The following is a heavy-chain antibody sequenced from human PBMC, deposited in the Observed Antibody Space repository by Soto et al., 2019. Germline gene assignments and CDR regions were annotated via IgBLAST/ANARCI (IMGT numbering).Heavy chain of an antibody. CDR3: AHGSSIVGAPAFDY. CDR1: GFSLSTSGVG. V-gene: IGHV2-5*02. Sequence: QITLKESGPALVKPTQTLTLTCSFSGFSLSTSGVGVGWVRQAPGKALEWLTLFYWDDDRRYNPSLKSRLTFSNDTSRNQVVLTMTNMDPVDTATDYCAHGSSIVGAPAFDYWGQGILVSVSS. J-gene: IGHJ4*02. CDR2: FYWDDDR. D-gene: IGHD1-26*01.